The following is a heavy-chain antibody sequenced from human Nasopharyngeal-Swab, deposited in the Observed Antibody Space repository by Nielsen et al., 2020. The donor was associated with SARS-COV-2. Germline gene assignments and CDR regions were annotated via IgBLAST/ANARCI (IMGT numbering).Heavy chain of an antibody. J-gene: IGHJ4*02. Sequence: SETLSLTCTVSGASISSSSYYWGWIRQPPGEGLEGLGSIYYSGSTYYNPSLKSRVTISVDTSKTQFSLKLSSVTAADTAVYYCATHYYDSSGYFQGDYWGQGTLVTVSS. V-gene: IGHV4-39*01. D-gene: IGHD3-22*01. CDR2: IYYSGST. CDR1: GASISSSSYY. CDR3: ATHYYDSSGYFQGDY.